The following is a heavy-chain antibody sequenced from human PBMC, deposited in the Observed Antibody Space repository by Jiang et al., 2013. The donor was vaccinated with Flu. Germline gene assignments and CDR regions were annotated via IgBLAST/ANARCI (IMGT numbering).Heavy chain of an antibody. CDR1: GDSVSSNSAA. D-gene: IGHD3-3*01. V-gene: IGHV6-1*01. CDR2: TYYRSKWYN. CDR3: ARDITIFGVVMKNYYYYYMDV. J-gene: IGHJ6*03. Sequence: QTLSLTCAISGDSVSSNSAAWNWIRQSPSRGLEWLGRTYYRSKWYNDYAVSVKSRITINPDTSKNQFSLQLNSVTPEDTAVYYCARDITIFGVVMKNYYYYYMDVWAKGPRSPSP.